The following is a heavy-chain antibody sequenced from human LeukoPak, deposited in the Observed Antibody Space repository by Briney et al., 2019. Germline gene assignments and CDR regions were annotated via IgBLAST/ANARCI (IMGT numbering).Heavy chain of an antibody. D-gene: IGHD1-26*01. Sequence: GGSLRLSCAASGFTFSNYEMNWVRQAPGKGLEWVSYISSSGRTIYYADSVKGRFTISRDNAKKSLFLQMNSLRAEDTAVYYCASTLERKWELPYFDYWGQGTLVTVSS. CDR1: GFTFSNYE. CDR3: ASTLERKWELPYFDY. V-gene: IGHV3-48*03. J-gene: IGHJ4*02. CDR2: ISSSGRTI.